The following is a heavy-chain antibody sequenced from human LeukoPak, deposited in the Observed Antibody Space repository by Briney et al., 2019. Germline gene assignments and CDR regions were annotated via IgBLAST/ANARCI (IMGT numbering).Heavy chain of an antibody. D-gene: IGHD1-26*01. CDR3: AKDRGIAGAEYFDY. CDR2: ISDSGGST. J-gene: IGHJ4*02. CDR1: GFTFSSYA. V-gene: IGHV3-23*01. Sequence: PGGSLRLSCAASGFTFSSYAMSWVRQAPGKGLEWVSTISDSGGSTYSADSVKGRFTVSRDNSKSTVYLQMNSLRAGDTAVYYCAKDRGIAGAEYFDYWGQGTLVTVSS.